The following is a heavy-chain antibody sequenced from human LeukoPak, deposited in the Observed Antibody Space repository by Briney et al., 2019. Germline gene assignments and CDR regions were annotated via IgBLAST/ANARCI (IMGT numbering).Heavy chain of an antibody. D-gene: IGHD6-19*01. Sequence: GGSLRLSCAASGFTVSSSYMSWVRQAPGKGLEWVSFVDSGGSTYYPDSVKGRFTTSRHNSNNTLVLQLNSLRTEDTAMYYCARSYNSAWLDYGGQGTLVTVP. CDR1: GFTVSSSY. CDR3: ARSYNSAWLDY. V-gene: IGHV3-53*04. J-gene: IGHJ4*02. CDR2: VDSGGST.